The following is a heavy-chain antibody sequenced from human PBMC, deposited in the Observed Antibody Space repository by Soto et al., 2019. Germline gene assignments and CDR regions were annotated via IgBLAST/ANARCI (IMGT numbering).Heavy chain of an antibody. D-gene: IGHD5-18*01. V-gene: IGHV3-7*05. CDR1: GFTFRTYW. Sequence: EVQLVESGGGLVQPGGSLRLSCAASGFTFRTYWLSWVRQVPGKGLEWVANINLDGSEKNYVDSVKGRFTISRDNARNSLYLQMSSLRAEDTALYSCARDGSTSWYSYDYDGMDVWGQGTTVTVSS. CDR3: ARDGSTSWYSYDYDGMDV. CDR2: INLDGSEK. J-gene: IGHJ6*02.